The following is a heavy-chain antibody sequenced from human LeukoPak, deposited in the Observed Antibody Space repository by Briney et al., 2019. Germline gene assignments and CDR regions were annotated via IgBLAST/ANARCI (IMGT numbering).Heavy chain of an antibody. D-gene: IGHD3-22*01. CDR2: IYYSGST. Sequence: SETLSLTCTVSGGSISSYYWSWIRQPPGKGLEWIGYIYYSGSTNYNPSLKSRVTISVDTSKNQFSLKLSSVTAADTAVYYCARHRGYSYDSSGYGNWFDPWGQGPLVTVSS. J-gene: IGHJ5*02. CDR3: ARHRGYSYDSSGYGNWFDP. V-gene: IGHV4-59*08. CDR1: GGSISSYY.